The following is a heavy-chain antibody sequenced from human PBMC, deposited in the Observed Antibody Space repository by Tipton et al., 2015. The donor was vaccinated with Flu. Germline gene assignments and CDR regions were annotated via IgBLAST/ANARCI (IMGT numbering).Heavy chain of an antibody. D-gene: IGHD4-11*01. Sequence: GLVKPSETLSLTCTVSGDSMRSDYFWGWIRQAPGKGLEWIGNIHYSGSPHYNPSLKSRVTISVARSKNQFSLRLTSVTAADTAVYFCARRDFSNYVSEPKNWFDFWGQGSLVNVSS. J-gene: IGHJ5*01. CDR2: IHYSGSP. CDR3: ARRDFSNYVSEPKNWFDF. V-gene: IGHV4-38-2*02. CDR1: GDSMRSDYF.